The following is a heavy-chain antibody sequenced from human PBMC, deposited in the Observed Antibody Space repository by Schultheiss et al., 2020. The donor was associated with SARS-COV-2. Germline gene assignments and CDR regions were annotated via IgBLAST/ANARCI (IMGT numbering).Heavy chain of an antibody. CDR2: INSDGSST. Sequence: GGSLRLSCAASGFTVSSNYMSWVRQAPGKGLEWVSRINSDGSSTSYADSVKGRFTISRDNAKNSLYLQMNSLRAEDTAVYYCARDLEWIVAAAGTRYYYYYYGMDVWGQGTTVTVSS. V-gene: IGHV3-74*01. CDR3: ARDLEWIVAAAGTRYYYYYYGMDV. D-gene: IGHD6-13*01. CDR1: GFTVSSNY. J-gene: IGHJ6*02.